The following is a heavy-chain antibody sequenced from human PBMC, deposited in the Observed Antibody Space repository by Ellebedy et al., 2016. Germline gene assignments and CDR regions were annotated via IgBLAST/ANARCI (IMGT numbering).Heavy chain of an antibody. J-gene: IGHJ5*02. V-gene: IGHV1-2*02. CDR1: GYTFTGYY. Sequence: ASVKVSXXASGYTFTGYYMHWVRQAPGQGLEWMGWINPNSGGTNYAQKFQGRVTMTRDTSISTAYMELSRLRSDDTAVYYCARGGYSSSWRTSSRYNWFDPWGQGTLVTVSS. D-gene: IGHD6-13*01. CDR3: ARGGYSSSWRTSSRYNWFDP. CDR2: INPNSGGT.